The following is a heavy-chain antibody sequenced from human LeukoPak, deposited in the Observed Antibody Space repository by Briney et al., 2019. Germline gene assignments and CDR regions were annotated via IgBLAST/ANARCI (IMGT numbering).Heavy chain of an antibody. CDR3: TVGVGYCSSTSCLGANFYNDY. CDR1: GFTFGDYA. V-gene: IGHV3-49*04. D-gene: IGHD2-2*01. J-gene: IGHJ4*02. CDR2: IRSKAYGGTT. Sequence: GGSLRLSCTASGFTFGDYAMSWVRQAPGKGLEWVGFIRSKAYGGTTEYAASVKGRLTISRDDSKSIAYLQMNSLKTEDTAVYYCTVGVGYCSSTSCLGANFYNDYWGQGTLVTVSS.